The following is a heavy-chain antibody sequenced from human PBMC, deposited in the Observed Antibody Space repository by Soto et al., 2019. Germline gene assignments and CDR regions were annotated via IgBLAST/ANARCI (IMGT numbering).Heavy chain of an antibody. CDR2: IYYSGST. CDR1: GGSISSYY. CDR3: AREGASHCYDY. D-gene: IGHD1-26*01. Sequence: SETLSLTCTVSGGSISSYYWSWIRQPPGKGLEWIGYIYYSGSTNYNPSLKSRVTISVDTSKNQFSLKLSSVIAADTAVYYCAREGASHCYDYWGQGTLVTVSS. J-gene: IGHJ4*02. V-gene: IGHV4-59*01.